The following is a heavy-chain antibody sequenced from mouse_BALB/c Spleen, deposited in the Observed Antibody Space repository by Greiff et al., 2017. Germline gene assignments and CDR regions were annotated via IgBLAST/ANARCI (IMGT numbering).Heavy chain of an antibody. CDR3: ARGDYDWYFDV. V-gene: IGHV5-6-5*01. D-gene: IGHD2-4*01. J-gene: IGHJ1*01. CDR1: GFTFSSYA. CDR2: ISSGGST. Sequence: DVMLVESGGGLVKPGGSLKLSCAASGFTFSSYAMSWVRQTPEKRLEWVASISSGGSTYYPDSVKGRFTISRDNARNILYLQMSSLRSEDTAMYYCARGDYDWYFDVWGAGTTVTVSS.